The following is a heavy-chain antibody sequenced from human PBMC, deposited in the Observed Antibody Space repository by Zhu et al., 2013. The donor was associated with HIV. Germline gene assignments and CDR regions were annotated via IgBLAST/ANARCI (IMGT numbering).Heavy chain of an antibody. CDR3: ARDPLYNWNDPRNGWFDP. CDR2: ISAYTDNT. V-gene: IGHV1-18*04. D-gene: IGHD1-1*01. Sequence: QVKLVQSGAEVKRPGASVRVSCKTSGDTLSPNYIHWMRQAPGQGLEWMGWISAYTDNTNYAQKFQDRITMTTDPSTSTAHMELRSLRSDDTAVYYCARDPLYNWNDPRNGWFDPWGQGTLVTVSS. J-gene: IGHJ5*02. CDR1: GDTLSPNY.